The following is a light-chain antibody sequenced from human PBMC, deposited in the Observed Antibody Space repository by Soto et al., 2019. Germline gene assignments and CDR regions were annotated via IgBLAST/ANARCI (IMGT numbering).Light chain of an antibody. J-gene: IGKJ2*01. Sequence: EIVLTQSSGTLSLSPGERATLSCRASQSVSSSYLAWYQQKPGQAPRLLIYAASSRATGLPDRFSGSGSGTDFTLTISRLEPEDFAVYYCPQYGSSPPYTFGQGTKLEIK. CDR1: QSVSSSY. V-gene: IGKV3-20*01. CDR2: AAS. CDR3: PQYGSSPPYT.